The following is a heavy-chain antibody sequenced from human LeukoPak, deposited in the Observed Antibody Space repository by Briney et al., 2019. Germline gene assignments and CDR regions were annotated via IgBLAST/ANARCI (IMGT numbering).Heavy chain of an antibody. V-gene: IGHV1-3*01. CDR3: ARDLDDSSGYPLDY. J-gene: IGHJ4*02. CDR2: INAGNGYT. D-gene: IGHD3-22*01. CDR1: GYTFTSYA. Sequence: ASVKVSCKASGYTFTSYAMHWVRQAPGQRLEWMGWINAGNGYTKYSQKFQGRITISRDTSASTAYMELSSLRSEDTAVYYCARDLDDSSGYPLDYWGRGTLVAVSS.